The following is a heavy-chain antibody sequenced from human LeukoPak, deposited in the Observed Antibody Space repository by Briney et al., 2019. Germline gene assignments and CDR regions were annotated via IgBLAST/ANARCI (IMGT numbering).Heavy chain of an antibody. CDR2: IYYSGST. V-gene: IGHV4-30-4*08. D-gene: IGHD6-25*01. CDR3: ARERRMWGGDAFDI. Sequence: SETLSLTCTVSGGSISSSSYYWSWIRQPPGKGLEWIGYIYYSGSTYYNPSLKSRVTISVDTSKNQFSLKLSSVTAADTAVYYCARERRMWGGDAFDIWGQGTMVIVST. CDR1: GGSISSSSYY. J-gene: IGHJ3*02.